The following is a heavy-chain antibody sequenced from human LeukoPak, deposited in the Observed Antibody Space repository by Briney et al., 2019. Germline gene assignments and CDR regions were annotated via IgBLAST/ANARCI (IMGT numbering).Heavy chain of an antibody. J-gene: IGHJ4*02. Sequence: GGSLRLSCAASGFTFDDYAMHWVRQAPGKGLEWVSGISWNSGSIGYADSVKGRFTISRDNAKDSLYLQMNSLRAEDTALYYCAKAGSGYSNFDYWGQGTLVTVSS. D-gene: IGHD5-18*01. CDR1: GFTFDDYA. CDR3: AKAGSGYSNFDY. V-gene: IGHV3-9*01. CDR2: ISWNSGSI.